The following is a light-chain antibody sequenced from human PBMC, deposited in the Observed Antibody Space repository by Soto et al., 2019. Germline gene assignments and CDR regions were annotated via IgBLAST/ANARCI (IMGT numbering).Light chain of an antibody. Sequence: QSALTQPRSVSGSPGQSVTISCTGTSSDVGGYNYVSWYQQHPGKAPKLMIYDVSKRPSGVPDRFSGSKSGNTASLTISGLQAEDEADYYCCSYAGSYTVVFGGGPTLTVL. CDR1: SSDVGGYNY. CDR3: CSYAGSYTVV. V-gene: IGLV2-11*01. J-gene: IGLJ2*01. CDR2: DVS.